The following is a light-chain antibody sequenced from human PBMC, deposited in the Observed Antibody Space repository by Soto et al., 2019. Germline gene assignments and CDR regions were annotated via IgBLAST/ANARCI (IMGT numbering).Light chain of an antibody. Sequence: SVLTQSPGTLSLSPGERATLSCRASQSVSSYLAFYQQKPGQPPRLLIYDASKRATGIPARFSGSGSGTDFTLTISSLEAEDFAVYYCHQRSNWLDTFGQGTRLEIK. CDR1: QSVSSY. CDR2: DAS. V-gene: IGKV3-11*01. J-gene: IGKJ5*01. CDR3: HQRSNWLDT.